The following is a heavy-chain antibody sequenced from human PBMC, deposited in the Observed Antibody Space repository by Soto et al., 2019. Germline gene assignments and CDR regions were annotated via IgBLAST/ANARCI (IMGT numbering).Heavy chain of an antibody. CDR2: INSDGSST. CDR1: GFTFSSYW. CDR3: AREKGGRGYGDYYYYFYYYMDV. J-gene: IGHJ6*03. V-gene: IGHV3-74*01. D-gene: IGHD4-17*01. Sequence: GGSLRLSCAASGFTFSSYWMHWVRQAPGKGLVWVSRINSDGSSTSYADSVKGRFTISRDNAKNTLYLQMNSLRAEDTAVYYCAREKGGRGYGDYYYYFYYYMDVWGKGTTVTVSS.